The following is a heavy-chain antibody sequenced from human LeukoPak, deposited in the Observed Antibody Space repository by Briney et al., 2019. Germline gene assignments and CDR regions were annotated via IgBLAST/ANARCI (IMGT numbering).Heavy chain of an antibody. CDR2: IAHDGNSA. CDR1: GIPFSSFA. CDR3: ARDVSLYDGKSGWFDP. D-gene: IGHD5/OR15-5a*01. J-gene: IGHJ5*02. Sequence: GALRLSCEASGIPFSSFAMHWVRPASGKGLEWMGIIAHDGNSAVYADSVKGRLTLSRDNSKNTLYLQMNSLSAEDTAVYYCARDVSLYDGKSGWFDPWGQGALVYV. V-gene: IGHV3-30*04.